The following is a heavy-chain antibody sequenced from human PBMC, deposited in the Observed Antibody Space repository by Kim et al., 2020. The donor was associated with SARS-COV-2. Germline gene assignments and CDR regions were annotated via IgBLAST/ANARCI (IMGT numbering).Heavy chain of an antibody. J-gene: IGHJ4*02. Sequence: SVKVSCKASGFTFTSSAMQWVRQARGQRLEWIGWIVVGSGNTNYAQKFQERVTITRDMSTSTAYMELSSLRSEDTAVYYCAAGGYTRPSHHFDYWGQGTLVTVSS. CDR2: IVVGSGNT. CDR1: GFTFTSSA. V-gene: IGHV1-58*02. CDR3: AAGGYTRPSHHFDY. D-gene: IGHD3-16*02.